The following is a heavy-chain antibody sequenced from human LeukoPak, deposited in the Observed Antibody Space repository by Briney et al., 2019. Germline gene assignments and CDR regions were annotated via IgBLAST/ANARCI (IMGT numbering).Heavy chain of an antibody. D-gene: IGHD6-13*01. Sequence: GSLRLSCAASGFTFNTYTMNWVRQAPGKGLEWIGSVYYSGSTYYNPSLKSRVTISVDTSKNQFSLKLSSVTAADTAVYYCARRIAAPLETYAFDIWGQGTMVTVSS. CDR3: ARRIAAPLETYAFDI. CDR2: VYYSGST. CDR1: GFTFNTYT. J-gene: IGHJ3*02. V-gene: IGHV4-59*05.